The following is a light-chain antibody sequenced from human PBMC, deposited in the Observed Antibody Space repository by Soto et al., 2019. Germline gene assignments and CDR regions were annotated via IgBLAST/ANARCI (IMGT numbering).Light chain of an antibody. CDR3: SLYTSISTRV. Sequence: QSALTQPASVSGSPGQSITISCTGTSSDVGGYNYVSWYQQHPGKAPKLMIYDVSNRPSGVSNRFSGSKSGNTASLTISGLQAEDEADYYCSLYTSISTRVFGTGNMLAVL. V-gene: IGLV2-14*01. CDR1: SSDVGGYNY. J-gene: IGLJ1*01. CDR2: DVS.